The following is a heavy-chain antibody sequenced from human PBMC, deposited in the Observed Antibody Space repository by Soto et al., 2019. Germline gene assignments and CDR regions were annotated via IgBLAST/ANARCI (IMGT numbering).Heavy chain of an antibody. CDR2: IIPIFGTA. Sequence: ATVKVSCKASGGTFSSYAISWVRQAPGQGLEWMGGIIPIFGTANYAQKFQGRVTITADESTSTAYMELSSLRSEDTAVYYCARSPLRRDFLSGYHPGCYGMDVWGQGTTVTVSS. CDR1: GGTFSSYA. V-gene: IGHV1-69*13. D-gene: IGHD3-3*01. J-gene: IGHJ6*02. CDR3: ARSPLRRDFLSGYHPGCYGMDV.